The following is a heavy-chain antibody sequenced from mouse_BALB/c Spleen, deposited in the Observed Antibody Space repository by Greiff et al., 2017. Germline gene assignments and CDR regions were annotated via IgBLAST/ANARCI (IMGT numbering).Heavy chain of an antibody. J-gene: IGHJ2*01. Sequence: QVQLQQPGAELVKPGTSVKLSCKASGYNFTSYWINWVKLRPGQGLEWIGDIYPGSGSTNYNEKFKSKATLTVDTSSSTAYMQLSSLASEDSALYYCARESGSGDYWGQGTTLTVSS. V-gene: IGHV1-55*01. CDR1: GYNFTSYW. D-gene: IGHD1-3*01. CDR3: ARESGSGDY. CDR2: IYPGSGST.